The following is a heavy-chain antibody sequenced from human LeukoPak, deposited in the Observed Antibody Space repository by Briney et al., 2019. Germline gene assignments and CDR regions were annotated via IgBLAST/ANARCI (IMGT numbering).Heavy chain of an antibody. CDR3: AKDTEGYYDSSGYADY. Sequence: GGSLRPSCAASGFTFSSYGMHWVRQAPGKGLEWVAVTSYDGSNKYYADSVKGRFTISRDNSKNTLYLQMNSLRAEDTAVYYCAKDTEGYYDSSGYADYWGQGTLVTVSS. CDR2: TSYDGSNK. V-gene: IGHV3-30*18. D-gene: IGHD3-22*01. CDR1: GFTFSSYG. J-gene: IGHJ4*02.